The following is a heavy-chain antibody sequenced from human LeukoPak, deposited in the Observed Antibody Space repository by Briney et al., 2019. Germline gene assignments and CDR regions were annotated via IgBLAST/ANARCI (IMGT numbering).Heavy chain of an antibody. D-gene: IGHD3-10*01. CDR3: AKSGRGAVDY. CDR2: TYNRSTWYN. CDR1: GDSVSSNSVT. V-gene: IGHV6-1*01. J-gene: IGHJ4*02. Sequence: SQTLSLTCAISGDSVSSNSVTWNWIRQSPSRGLEWLGRTYNRSTWYNDYAVSVRGRITINPDTSKNQFSLQLNSVTPEDTAVYYCAKSGRGAVDYWGQGTLVTVSS.